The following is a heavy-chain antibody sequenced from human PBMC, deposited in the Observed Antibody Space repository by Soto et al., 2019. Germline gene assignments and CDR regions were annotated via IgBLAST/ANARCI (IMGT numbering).Heavy chain of an antibody. D-gene: IGHD6-19*01. V-gene: IGHV3-9*01. J-gene: IGHJ4*02. CDR2: ISWNSGSI. CDR1: GFTFDDYA. CDR3: AKDMAVAAYGGFDY. Sequence: EVQLVESGGGLVQPGRSLRLSCAASGFTFDDYAMHWVRQAPGKGLEWVSGISWNSGSIGYADSVKGRFIISRDNAKNSLYLQMNSLRAEDTALYYCAKDMAVAAYGGFDYWGQGTLVTVSS.